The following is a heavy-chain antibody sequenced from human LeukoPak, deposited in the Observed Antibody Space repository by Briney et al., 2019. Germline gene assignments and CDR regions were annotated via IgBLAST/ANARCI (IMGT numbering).Heavy chain of an antibody. V-gene: IGHV3-30*02. CDR1: GFTFSSYG. CDR2: IRYDGSNK. CDR3: ARDRTNSGYDAFDI. Sequence: GGSLRLPCAASGFTFSSYGMHWVRQAPGKGLEWVAFIRYDGSNKYYADSVKGRFTISRDNSKNTLYLQMNSLRAEDTAVYYCARDRTNSGYDAFDIWGQGTMVTVSS. J-gene: IGHJ3*02. D-gene: IGHD3-22*01.